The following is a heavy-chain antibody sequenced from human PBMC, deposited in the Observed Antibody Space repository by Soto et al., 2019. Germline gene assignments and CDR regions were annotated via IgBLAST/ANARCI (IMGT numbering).Heavy chain of an antibody. J-gene: IGHJ6*02. CDR1: GFTFDDYA. CDR3: SKDIANRVYDILTGYYTPYYYYGMDV. D-gene: IGHD3-9*01. CDR2: ISWNSGSI. V-gene: IGHV3-9*01. Sequence: EVQLVESGGGLVQPGRSLRLSCAASGFTFDDYAMHWVRQAPGKGLEWVSGISWNSGSIGYADSVKGRFTISRDNAKNSLYLQMNSLRAEDTALYYCSKDIANRVYDILTGYYTPYYYYGMDVWGQGTTVTVSS.